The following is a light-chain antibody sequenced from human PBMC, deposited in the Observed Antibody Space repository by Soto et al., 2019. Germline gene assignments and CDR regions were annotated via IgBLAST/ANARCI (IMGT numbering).Light chain of an antibody. V-gene: IGKV3-11*01. CDR3: QQRGNWPRT. J-gene: IGKJ2*01. CDR1: QSVNSY. Sequence: EIALTQSQATLSLSPGDTATLSCRASQSVNSYLAWYQQKPGQAPRLLIYDVSNRATGIPARFSGSGSGTDFTLTIGSLEPEDCAVYYCQQRGNWPRTFGQGTKVEIK. CDR2: DVS.